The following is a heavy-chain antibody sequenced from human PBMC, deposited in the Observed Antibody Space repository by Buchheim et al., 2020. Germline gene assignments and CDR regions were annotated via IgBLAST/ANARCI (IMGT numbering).Heavy chain of an antibody. Sequence: EVQLVESGGGLVQPGGSLRLSCAASGFSFSTSWMTWVRQAPGKGLEWVANIKQDGSEKYYVVSVKGRFTISRDNAKNPLYLQMNSLRAADTAVYYCARGTYSYGFWGPGTL. CDR3: ARGTYSYGF. D-gene: IGHD5-18*01. CDR1: GFSFSTSW. V-gene: IGHV3-7*01. J-gene: IGHJ4*02. CDR2: IKQDGSEK.